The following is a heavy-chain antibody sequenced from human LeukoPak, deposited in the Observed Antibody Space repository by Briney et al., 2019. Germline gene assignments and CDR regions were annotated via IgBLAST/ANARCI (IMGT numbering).Heavy chain of an antibody. V-gene: IGHV3-48*03. CDR1: GFTFSSYE. CDR2: VSSSGSTI. J-gene: IGHJ6*04. D-gene: IGHD1-14*01. Sequence: GGSLRLSCAASGFTFSSYEMNWVRQAPGKGLEWVSYVSSSGSTIYYADSVKGRFTISRDNAKNSLYLQMNSLRAEDTAVYYCARDHREGHGMDVWGKGTTVTVSS. CDR3: ARDHREGHGMDV.